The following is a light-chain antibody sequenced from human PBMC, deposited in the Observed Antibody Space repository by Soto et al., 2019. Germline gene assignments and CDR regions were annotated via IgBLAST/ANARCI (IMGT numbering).Light chain of an antibody. V-gene: IGKV1-39*01. CDR1: QTVTSY. Sequence: DVQMTQSPSSLSASVGDSLTLTCRASQTVTSYLNWYQQKPGKAPKLLIYAASTLQSGVPSRFSGSGSGTDFTLTISCLQSEDFATYYCQQYYSFPSLTFGGGTKVDIK. CDR2: AAS. J-gene: IGKJ4*01. CDR3: QQYYSFPSLT.